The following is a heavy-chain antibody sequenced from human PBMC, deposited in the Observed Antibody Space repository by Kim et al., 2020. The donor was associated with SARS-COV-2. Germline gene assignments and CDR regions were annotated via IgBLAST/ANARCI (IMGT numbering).Heavy chain of an antibody. CDR1: GFTFDDYA. CDR3: AKDVGIQLWLFSLDP. J-gene: IGHJ5*02. V-gene: IGHV3-9*01. D-gene: IGHD5-18*01. CDR2: ISWNSGSI. Sequence: GGSLRLSCAASGFTFDDYAMHWVRQAPGKGLEWVSGISWNSGSIGYADSVKGRFTISRDNAKNSLYLQMNSLRAEDTALYYCAKDVGIQLWLFSLDPWGQGTLVTVSS.